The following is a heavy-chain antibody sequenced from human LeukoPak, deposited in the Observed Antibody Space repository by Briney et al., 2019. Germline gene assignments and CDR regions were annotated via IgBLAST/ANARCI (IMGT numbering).Heavy chain of an antibody. CDR3: AREVSVPSGGACGGACYWTRPFDY. Sequence: GGSLRPSCSASRFSFSTYAMSWVRQAPGKGLEWVSAIGASGGTTFYADSAKGRFTISRNNSKNTLFLQMNSLRAEDTAVYYCAREVSVPSGGACGGACYWTRPFDYWGQGTLVSVSS. CDR1: RFSFSTYA. D-gene: IGHD2-21*02. V-gene: IGHV3-23*01. J-gene: IGHJ4*02. CDR2: IGASGGTT.